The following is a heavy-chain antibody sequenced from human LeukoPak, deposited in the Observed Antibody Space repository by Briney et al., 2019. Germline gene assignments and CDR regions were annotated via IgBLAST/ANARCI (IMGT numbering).Heavy chain of an antibody. CDR3: ARLYPPGIAAPKDY. CDR1: GFTFSSYS. J-gene: IGHJ4*02. V-gene: IGHV3-21*01. CDR2: ISSSSSYI. D-gene: IGHD6-13*01. Sequence: GGSLRLSCAASGFTFSSYSMTWVRQAPGKGLEWVSSISSSSSYIYYADSVKGRFTIPRHNAKNSLYLQMNSLRAEDTAVYYCARLYPPGIAAPKDYWGQGTLVTASS.